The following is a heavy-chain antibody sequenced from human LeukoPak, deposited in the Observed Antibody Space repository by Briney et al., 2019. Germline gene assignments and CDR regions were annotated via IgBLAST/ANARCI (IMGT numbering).Heavy chain of an antibody. CDR1: GFTLDDYG. CDR2: ISGSGGST. V-gene: IGHV3-23*01. CDR3: AKKNYDILTGYVNWFDP. J-gene: IGHJ5*02. D-gene: IGHD3-9*01. Sequence: PGGSLRLSCAASGFTLDDYGMSWVRQAPGKGLEWVSAISGSGGSTYYADSVKGRFTISRDNSKNTLYLQMNSLRAEDTAVYYCAKKNYDILTGYVNWFDPWGQGTLVTVSS.